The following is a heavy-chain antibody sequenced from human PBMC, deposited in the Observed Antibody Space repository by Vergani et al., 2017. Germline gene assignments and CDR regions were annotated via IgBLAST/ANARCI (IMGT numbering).Heavy chain of an antibody. CDR1: GYTFTSYG. J-gene: IGHJ6*02. CDR3: AREGIVVVVAATPRVYYYGMDV. V-gene: IGHV1-18*01. Sequence: QVQLVQSGAEVKKPGASVKVSCKASGYTFTSYGISWVRPAPGQGLEWMGWISAYNGNTNYAQKLQGRVTMTTDTSTSTAYMELRSLRSDDTAVYYCAREGIVVVVAATPRVYYYGMDVWGQGTTVTVSS. D-gene: IGHD2-15*01. CDR2: ISAYNGNT.